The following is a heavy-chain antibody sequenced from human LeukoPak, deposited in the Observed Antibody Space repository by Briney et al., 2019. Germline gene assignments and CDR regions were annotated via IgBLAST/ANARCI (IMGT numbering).Heavy chain of an antibody. CDR3: TRGGNVIVAGTRAFDI. CDR2: IKSTVDGGTT. CDR1: GFTFNNDW. J-gene: IGHJ3*02. V-gene: IGHV3-15*07. D-gene: IGHD6-19*01. Sequence: GGSLRLSCAASGFTFNNDWMNWVRQAPGKGLEWVGRIKSTVDGGTTDYAAPVKGRFTVSRDDSKNTVYLEMKSLKTEDTAVYYCTRGGNVIVAGTRAFDIWGQGTMVTVSS.